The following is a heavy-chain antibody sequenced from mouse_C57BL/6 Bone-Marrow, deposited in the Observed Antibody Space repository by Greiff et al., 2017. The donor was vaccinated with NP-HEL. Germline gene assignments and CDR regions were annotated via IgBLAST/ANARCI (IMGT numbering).Heavy chain of an antibody. V-gene: IGHV1-69*01. D-gene: IGHD2-10*02. CDR2: LDPSDSYT. Sequence: QVQLQQPGAELVMPGASVKLSCKASGYTFTSYWMHWVKQRPGQGLEWIGELDPSDSYTNYNQKFKGKSTLTVDKSSSTAYMQLSSLTSEDSAVYYCAVYGNLAYWGQGTLVTVSA. CDR1: GYTFTSYW. J-gene: IGHJ3*01. CDR3: AVYGNLAY.